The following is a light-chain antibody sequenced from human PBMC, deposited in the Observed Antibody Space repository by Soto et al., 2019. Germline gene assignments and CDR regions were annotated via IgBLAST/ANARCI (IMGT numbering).Light chain of an antibody. V-gene: IGKV3-15*01. CDR2: GAS. J-gene: IGKJ4*01. Sequence: EIVLTQSPATLSLSPGERATLSCRASQSVSSKLGWYQQKPGQAPRLLIYGASTRATGIPARFSGSGSGTEFTLTISSLQSEDFAVYYCQQYNNWPLTFGGGTKVDIK. CDR3: QQYNNWPLT. CDR1: QSVSSK.